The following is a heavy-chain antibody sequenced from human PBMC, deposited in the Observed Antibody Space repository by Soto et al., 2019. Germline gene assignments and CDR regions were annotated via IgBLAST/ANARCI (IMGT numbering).Heavy chain of an antibody. Sequence: SETLSLTCSVSGVSISRYYWSWIRQPPGKGLEWIGYAYYDGSTDYSPSLKSRVTMAVDTSKKQVSLELNSVTAADTAVYYCARDRSTYGGGGTGEVKENWFDPWGQGILVTVSS. D-gene: IGHD2-8*01. CDR1: GVSISRYY. CDR2: AYYDGST. V-gene: IGHV4-59*01. CDR3: ARDRSTYGGGGTGEVKENWFDP. J-gene: IGHJ5*02.